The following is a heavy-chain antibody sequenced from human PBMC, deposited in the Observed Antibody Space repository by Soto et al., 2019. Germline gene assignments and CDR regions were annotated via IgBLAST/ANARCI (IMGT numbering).Heavy chain of an antibody. Sequence: QVQLQESGPGLVKPSETLSLTCTVSGVFISSYYWIWVRQPPGKGLEWIGYSYYSGSTNYNPSLKSRVTISEATSKNPFSLKRSSVTAADTAMYSCARRSSSKGSTGGWPWTASFDTWGQGTLVTVSS. V-gene: IGHV4-59*08. D-gene: IGHD6-13*01. CDR1: GVFISSYY. J-gene: IGHJ5*02. CDR2: SYYSGST. CDR3: ARRSSSKGSTGGWPWTASFDT.